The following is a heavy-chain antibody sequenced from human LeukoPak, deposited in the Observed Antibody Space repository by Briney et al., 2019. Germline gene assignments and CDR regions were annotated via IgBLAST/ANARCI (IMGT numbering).Heavy chain of an antibody. V-gene: IGHV1-2*02. D-gene: IGHD6-19*01. CDR1: GYTFTCHY. Sequence: ASVKVSCKASGYTFTCHYIHWVRQAPGQGLEQMGWINPHSGATDYAQKFQGRVTMTRDTSISTAYMELSSLRSDDTAVFYCTRHNPDSGCYDNWGQGTLVSVSS. CDR2: INPHSGAT. CDR3: TRHNPDSGCYDN. J-gene: IGHJ4*02.